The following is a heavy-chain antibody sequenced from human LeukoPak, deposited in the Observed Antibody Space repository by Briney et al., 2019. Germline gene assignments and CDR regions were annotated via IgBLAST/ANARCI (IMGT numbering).Heavy chain of an antibody. J-gene: IGHJ5*02. Sequence: SETLSLTCAVSGVSISTYYCRWIRQHPGKGLEWIGYLSDVGTNDYNPSLKGRVTISRATSKNQFSLRLSSVTAADAAVYHCARDKAPGGKRWFDPWGQGALVIVSS. CDR3: ARDKAPGGKRWFDP. D-gene: IGHD4-23*01. V-gene: IGHV4-59*01. CDR2: LSDVGTN. CDR1: GVSISTYY.